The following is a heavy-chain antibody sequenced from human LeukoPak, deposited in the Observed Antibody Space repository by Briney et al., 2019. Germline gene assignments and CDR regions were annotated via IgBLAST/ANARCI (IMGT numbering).Heavy chain of an antibody. CDR2: ISHSGST. CDR1: GGSISSSNW. D-gene: IGHD6-13*01. J-gene: IGHJ5*02. CDR3: ARVKRRQHPDP. V-gene: IGHV4-4*02. Sequence: SETLSLTCAVSGGSISSSNWWSWVRQPPGKELEWIGEISHSGSTNYNPSLKSRVTISVDKSKNQFSLKLSSVTAADTAVYYCARVKRRQHPDPWGQGTLVTVSS.